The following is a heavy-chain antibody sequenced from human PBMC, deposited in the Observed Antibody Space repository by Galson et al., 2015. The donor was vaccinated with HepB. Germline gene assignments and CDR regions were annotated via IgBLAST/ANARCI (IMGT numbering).Heavy chain of an antibody. CDR1: GGTFRSSA. CDR3: ARDKGATIFYFDY. CDR2: IIPILGVA. J-gene: IGHJ4*02. Sequence: SVTVSCKASGGTFRSSAISWVRQAPGQGLEWLGRIIPILGVANYAQKFQARVTLTADKSTSTAYMELSSLRSEDTAVYYCARDKGATIFYFDYCGQGTLVSVSS. D-gene: IGHD5-12*01. V-gene: IGHV1-69*04.